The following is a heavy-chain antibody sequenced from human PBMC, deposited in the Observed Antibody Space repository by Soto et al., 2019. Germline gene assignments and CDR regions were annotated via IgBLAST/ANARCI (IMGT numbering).Heavy chain of an antibody. CDR3: AHAPLGGTTYDY. CDR2: INWDDDK. J-gene: IGHJ4*02. D-gene: IGHD1-26*01. Sequence: QITLKESGPTLVKPTQTLTLTCTFSGFSLSTSGVGVGWIRQPPGKPLEWLALINWDDDKFYSPSLKSRLTITKDPSKNQVVFTMTDMDPVDTATYYCAHAPLGGTTYDYWGQGILVTVSS. CDR1: GFSLSTSGVG. V-gene: IGHV2-5*02.